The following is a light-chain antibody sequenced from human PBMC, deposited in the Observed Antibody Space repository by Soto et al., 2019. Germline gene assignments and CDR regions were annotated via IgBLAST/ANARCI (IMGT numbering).Light chain of an antibody. CDR3: SSYGASSTL. V-gene: IGLV2-14*03. J-gene: IGLJ3*02. Sequence: QTVVTQPASLSGSPGQSITISCTGTSSDIGSYNYVSWYQQHPGKAPKLMIFHVSYRPSGISDRFSGSKSGNTASLTISGLQPEDEADYYCSSYGASSTLFGGGTKLTVL. CDR2: HVS. CDR1: SSDIGSYNY.